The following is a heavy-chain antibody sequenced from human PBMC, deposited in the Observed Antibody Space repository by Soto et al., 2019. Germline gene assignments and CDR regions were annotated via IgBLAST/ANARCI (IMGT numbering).Heavy chain of an antibody. J-gene: IGHJ5*02. CDR2: ISGSGGTT. CDR3: ARDYDFWSGFYFWIYP. V-gene: IGHV3-23*01. Sequence: GGSLRLSCAASGFTFNTYAMSWVRQAPGRGLEWLAAISGSGGTTYYADSVKGRFTISRDNSKNTLYLQMNSLRAEDTAVYYWARDYDFWSGFYFWIYPRGQGTLVTVSS. D-gene: IGHD3-3*01. CDR1: GFTFNTYA.